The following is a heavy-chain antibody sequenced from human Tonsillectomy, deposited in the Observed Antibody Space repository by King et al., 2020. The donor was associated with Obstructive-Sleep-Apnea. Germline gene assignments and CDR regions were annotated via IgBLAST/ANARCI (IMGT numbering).Heavy chain of an antibody. J-gene: IGHJ3*02. CDR1: GGSISSGGYS. V-gene: IGHV4-30-4*07. CDR3: ARVRNFWSGYSLRAFDI. D-gene: IGHD3-3*01. CDR2: IYYSGST. Sequence: LQLQESGPGLVKPSQTLSLTCAVSGGSISSGGYSWSWIRQPPGKGLEWIGYIYYSGSTYYNPSLKSRVTISVDTSKNQFSLKLSSVTAADTAVYYCARVRNFWSGYSLRAFDIWGQGTMVTVSS.